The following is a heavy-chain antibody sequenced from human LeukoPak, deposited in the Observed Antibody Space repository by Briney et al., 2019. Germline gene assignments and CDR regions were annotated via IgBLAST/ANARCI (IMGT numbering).Heavy chain of an antibody. V-gene: IGHV3-48*03. CDR3: ARNVYYFDY. D-gene: IGHD3-10*02. CDR1: GFTFSSYE. J-gene: IGHJ4*02. CDR2: ISSSGSTI. Sequence: GGSLRLSCAASGFTFSSYEMNWVRQPPGKGLEWVSYISSSGSTIYDADSVQGRFTISRDNAQNSLYLQMSSLRAEDTAVYYCARNVYYFDYWGQGTLVTVSS.